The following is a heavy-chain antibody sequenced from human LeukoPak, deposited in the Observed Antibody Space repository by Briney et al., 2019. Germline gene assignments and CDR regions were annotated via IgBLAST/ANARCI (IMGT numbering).Heavy chain of an antibody. Sequence: GGSLRLSCAAPGFTFSTFSMNWVSQAPGKGLERVSYISSSGSTIYYADSVKGRFTISRDNAKNSLYLQMNSLRAEDTAVYYCARELRYYGDYDEGLNAFDIWGQGTMVTVSS. V-gene: IGHV3-48*04. CDR2: ISSSGSTI. J-gene: IGHJ3*02. CDR1: GFTFSTFS. D-gene: IGHD4-17*01. CDR3: ARELRYYGDYDEGLNAFDI.